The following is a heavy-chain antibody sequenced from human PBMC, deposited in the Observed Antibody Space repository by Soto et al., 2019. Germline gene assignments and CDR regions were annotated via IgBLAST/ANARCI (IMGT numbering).Heavy chain of an antibody. CDR3: ARVHGVGYCSGGSCSVMYYFDY. Sequence: SETLSLTCAVYGGSFSGYYWSWIRQPPGKGLEWIGEINHSGSTNYNPSLKSRVTISVDTSKNQFSLKLSSVTAADTAVYYCARVHGVGYCSGGSCSVMYYFDYWGQGTLVTVSS. J-gene: IGHJ4*02. CDR1: GGSFSGYY. V-gene: IGHV4-34*01. CDR2: INHSGST. D-gene: IGHD2-15*01.